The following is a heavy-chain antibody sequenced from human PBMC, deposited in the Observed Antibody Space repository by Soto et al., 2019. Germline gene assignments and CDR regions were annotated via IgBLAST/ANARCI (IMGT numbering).Heavy chain of an antibody. J-gene: IGHJ6*03. CDR3: AKRVGDYYSRYHYYMDV. D-gene: IGHD2-21*01. Sequence: GGSLRISCAASGFTFSSYAMSWVRQAPGKGLEWVGSIRGSGSSAYYPDSVEGRFTISRDNSKNTLYLQMNSLRAEDTAVYYCAKRVGDYYSRYHYYMDVSGKETSVIVSS. CDR2: IRGSGSSA. V-gene: IGHV3-23*01. CDR1: GFTFSSYA.